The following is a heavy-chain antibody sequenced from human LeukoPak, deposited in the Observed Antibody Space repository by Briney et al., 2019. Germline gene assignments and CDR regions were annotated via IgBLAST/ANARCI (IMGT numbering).Heavy chain of an antibody. J-gene: IGHJ4*02. CDR1: GYTLTGYY. V-gene: IGHV1-46*01. D-gene: IGHD3-22*01. Sequence: PLASVKVSCKASGYTLTGYYMNTVPQSPGHGLEGMGIINPSGGSTSYAQKFPARVTLTRPTSTRTAYMERSSLRSEAPTGYYFSRDSQNSNDSSGYPDYWGQGTLVTVSS. CDR3: SRDSQNSNDSSGYPDY. CDR2: INPSGGST.